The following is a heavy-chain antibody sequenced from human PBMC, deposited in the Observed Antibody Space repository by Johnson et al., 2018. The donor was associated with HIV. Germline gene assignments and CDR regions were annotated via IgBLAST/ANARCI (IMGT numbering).Heavy chain of an antibody. CDR2: IYGGGSGGST. CDR3: AKGPQGIATPDAFDI. J-gene: IGHJ3*02. Sequence: VQLVESGGGLVQPGGSLRLSCAASGFTVSSNYMSWVRQAPGKGLEWVSVIYGGGSGGSTYYVDSVKGRFTISRDNSKNTLYLQMNSLRAEDTAVYYCAKGPQGIATPDAFDIWGQGTMVTVSS. CDR1: GFTVSSNY. V-gene: IGHV3-66*02. D-gene: IGHD2-21*01.